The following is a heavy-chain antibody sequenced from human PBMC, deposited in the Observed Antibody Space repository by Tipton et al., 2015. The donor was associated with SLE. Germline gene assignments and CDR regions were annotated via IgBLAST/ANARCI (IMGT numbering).Heavy chain of an antibody. J-gene: IGHJ4*02. D-gene: IGHD3-16*02. Sequence: LRLSCTVSGGSISSYYWSWIRQPPGKGLEWIGYIYYSGSTNYNPSLKSRVTISVDTSKNQFSLKLTSVTAADTALYYCAAGHTFGGVIVIWGQGTLVTVSS. CDR2: IYYSGST. CDR3: AAGHTFGGVIVI. CDR1: GGSISSYY. V-gene: IGHV4-59*12.